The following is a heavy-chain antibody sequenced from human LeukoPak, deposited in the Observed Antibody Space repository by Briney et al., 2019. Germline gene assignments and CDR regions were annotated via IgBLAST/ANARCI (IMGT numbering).Heavy chain of an antibody. CDR2: ISYDGSNK. CDR1: GFTFSSYG. CDR3: AKDLRGQWEYFQH. D-gene: IGHD6-19*01. J-gene: IGHJ1*01. Sequence: SGGSLRLSCAASGFTFSSYGMHWVRQAPGKGLEWVAVISYDGSNKYYADSVKGRFTISRDNSKNTLYLQMNSLRAEDTAVHYCAKDLRGQWEYFQHWGQGTLVTVSS. V-gene: IGHV3-30*18.